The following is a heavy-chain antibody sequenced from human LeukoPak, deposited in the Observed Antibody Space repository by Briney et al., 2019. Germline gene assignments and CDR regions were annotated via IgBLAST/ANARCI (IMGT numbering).Heavy chain of an antibody. CDR1: GFTFSSYA. D-gene: IGHD3-3*01. CDR2: ISYDGSNK. V-gene: IGHV3-30-3*01. J-gene: IGHJ4*02. CDR3: ARDFWSGYSLFDY. Sequence: GGSLRLSCAASGFTFSSYAMHWVRRAPGKGLEWVAVISYDGSNKYYADSVKGRFTISRDNSKNTLYLQMNSLRAEDTAVYYCARDFWSGYSLFDYWGQGTLVTVSS.